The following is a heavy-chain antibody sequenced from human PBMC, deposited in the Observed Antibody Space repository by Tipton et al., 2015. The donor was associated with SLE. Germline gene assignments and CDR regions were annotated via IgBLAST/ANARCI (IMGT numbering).Heavy chain of an antibody. CDR3: ARGRPRATQAWGGYYYYMDV. D-gene: IGHD3-16*01. CDR2: INHSGST. Sequence: AGLVKPSETLSLTCAVYGGSFSGYYWSWIRQPPGKGLEWIGEINHSGSTNYNPSLKSRITISVHTPKNQFSLRLSSVTAADTAVYYCARGRPRATQAWGGYYYYMDVWGKGTTVTVSS. CDR1: GGSFSGYY. J-gene: IGHJ6*03. V-gene: IGHV4-34*01.